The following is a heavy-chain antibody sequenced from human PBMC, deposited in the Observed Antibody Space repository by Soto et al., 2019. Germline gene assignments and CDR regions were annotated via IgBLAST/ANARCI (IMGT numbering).Heavy chain of an antibody. CDR3: ASNLRRYYFDY. CDR2: IKQDGSEK. D-gene: IGHD4-17*01. J-gene: IGHJ4*02. CDR1: GFTFSSYW. Sequence: PGGSLRLSCAASGFTFSSYWMSWVRQAPGKGLEWVANIKQDGSEKYYVDSVKGRFTISRDNAKNSLYLQMNSLRAEDTAVYYCASNLRRYYFDYWGQGTLVTVSS. V-gene: IGHV3-7*01.